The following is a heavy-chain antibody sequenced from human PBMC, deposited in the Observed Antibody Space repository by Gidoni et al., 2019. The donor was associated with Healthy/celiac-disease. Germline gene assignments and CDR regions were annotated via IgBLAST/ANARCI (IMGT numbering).Heavy chain of an antibody. CDR3: AKSGYSYGYPSDY. Sequence: EVQLLESGGGLVQPGGSLRLPCAASGFTFSSYAMSWVRQAPGKGLEWVSAISGSGGSTYYADSVKGRFTISRDNSKNTLYLQMNSLRAEDTAVYYCAKSGYSYGYPSDYWGQGTLVTVSS. CDR2: ISGSGGST. CDR1: GFTFSSYA. V-gene: IGHV3-23*01. D-gene: IGHD5-18*01. J-gene: IGHJ4*02.